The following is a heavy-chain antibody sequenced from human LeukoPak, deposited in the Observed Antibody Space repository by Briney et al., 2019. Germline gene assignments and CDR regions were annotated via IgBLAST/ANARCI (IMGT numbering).Heavy chain of an antibody. D-gene: IGHD5-24*01. CDR2: INAGNGNT. V-gene: IGHV1-3*01. J-gene: IGHJ6*02. CDR1: GYTFTSYA. CDR3: ARDGVDSATYYYYGMDV. Sequence: ASVKVSCKASGYTFTSYAMHWVRQAPGQRLEWMGWINAGNGNTKYSQRFQGRVTITRDTSASTAYMELSSLRSEDTAVYYCARDGVDSATYYYYGMDVWGQGTTATVSS.